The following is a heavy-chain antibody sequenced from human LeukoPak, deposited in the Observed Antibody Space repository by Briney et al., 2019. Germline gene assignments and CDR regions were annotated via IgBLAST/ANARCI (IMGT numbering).Heavy chain of an antibody. CDR3: ARRRYYDGSGYLE. D-gene: IGHD3-22*01. J-gene: IGHJ1*01. CDR2: IYYSGST. Sequence: SETLSLTCTVSGGSISSYYWSWIRQPPGKGLEWIGYIYYSGSTNYSPSLKSRVTMSVDPSNNQFSLNLRSVTAADTAVYYCARRRYYDGSGYLEWGQGTLLSVSS. V-gene: IGHV4-59*08. CDR1: GGSISSYY.